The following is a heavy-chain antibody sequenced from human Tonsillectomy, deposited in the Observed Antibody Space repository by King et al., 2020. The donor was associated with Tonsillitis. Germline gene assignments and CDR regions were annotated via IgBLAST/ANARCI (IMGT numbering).Heavy chain of an antibody. J-gene: IGHJ4*02. CDR3: ARLKRDGYNKFDY. CDR2: IYYSGST. V-gene: IGHV4-59*01. CDR1: GGSISSYY. D-gene: IGHD5-24*01. Sequence: QLQESGPGLVKPSETLSLTCTVSGGSISSYYWSWIRQPPGNGLEWIGYIYYSGSTNYNPSLKSRVTISVDTSKNQFSLKLSSVTAADTAVYYCARLKRDGYNKFDYWGQGTLVTVSS.